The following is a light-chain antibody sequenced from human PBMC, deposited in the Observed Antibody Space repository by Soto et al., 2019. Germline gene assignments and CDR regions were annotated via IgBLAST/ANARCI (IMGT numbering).Light chain of an antibody. Sequence: HSALTQPASVSGSPGQSITISCTGTSSDVGGYYRVSWYQQHPGKAPKLLIYEVNERPSGVSNRFSGSKSANMASLTISGLQAEDEADYYCCSYAGSDTLLFGGGTKLTVL. CDR1: SSDVGGYYR. CDR2: EVN. V-gene: IGLV2-23*02. J-gene: IGLJ2*01. CDR3: CSYAGSDTLL.